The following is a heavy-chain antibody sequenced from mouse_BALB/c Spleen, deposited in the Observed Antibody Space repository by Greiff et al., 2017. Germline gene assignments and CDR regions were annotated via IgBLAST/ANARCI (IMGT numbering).Heavy chain of an antibody. CDR1: GYSITSDYA. Sequence: EVKLLESGPGLVKPSQSLSLTCTVTGYSITSDYAWNWIRQFPGNKLEWMGYISYSGSTSYNPSLKSRISITRDTSKNQFFLQLNSVTTEDTATYYCARLDYGSSYGWYFDVWGAGTTVTVSS. CDR2: ISYSGST. J-gene: IGHJ1*01. CDR3: ARLDYGSSYGWYFDV. D-gene: IGHD1-1*01. V-gene: IGHV3-2*02.